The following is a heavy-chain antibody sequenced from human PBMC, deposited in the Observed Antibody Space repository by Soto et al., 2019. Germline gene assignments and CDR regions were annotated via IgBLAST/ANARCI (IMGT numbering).Heavy chain of an antibody. J-gene: IGHJ3*01. V-gene: IGHV2-5*01. Sequence: QITLKESGPTLVIPTQTLTLTCTFSGFSLTTSGAGVGWIRQPPGKALEWLAVIYWNNNKRYSPALKSSLTITKDTSNNQVVLTMTNMEPVDSATYYCAHRLGVAATGGAFDVWGQGTMVTVSS. CDR1: GFSLTTSGAG. CDR2: IYWNNNK. D-gene: IGHD2-8*02. CDR3: AHRLGVAATGGAFDV.